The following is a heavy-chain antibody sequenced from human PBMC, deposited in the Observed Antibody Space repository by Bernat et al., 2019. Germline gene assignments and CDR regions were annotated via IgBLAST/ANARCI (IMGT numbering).Heavy chain of an antibody. CDR1: GFTFSSYS. J-gene: IGHJ3*02. CDR3: ARDRGSSGYYYVKESPPGI. V-gene: IGHV3-21*01. CDR2: ISSSSSYI. D-gene: IGHD3-22*01. Sequence: EVQLVESGGGLVKPGGSLRLSCAASGFTFSSYSMNWVRQAPGKGLEWVSSISSSSSYIYYADSVKGRFTIYRDNAKNSLYLQMNSLRAEDTAVYYCARDRGSSGYYYVKESPPGIWGQGTMVTVSS.